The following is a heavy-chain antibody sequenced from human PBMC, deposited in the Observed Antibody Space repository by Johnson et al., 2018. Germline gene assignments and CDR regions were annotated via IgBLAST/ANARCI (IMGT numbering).Heavy chain of an antibody. CDR3: AKEDRPTLRPAAYFQH. Sequence: VQLVETGGGVVQXGRSLRLXCAASGFTFSTYAMHWVRQAPGKGLDWVSVISYAESNKYYADSVKGRFTTSRDNSQNTLYLEMKSLRVEDTAVYYCAKEDRPTLRPAAYFQHWGQGTLVTVSS. CDR1: GFTFSTYA. V-gene: IGHV3-30*18. D-gene: IGHD2-15*01. CDR2: ISYAESNK. J-gene: IGHJ1*01.